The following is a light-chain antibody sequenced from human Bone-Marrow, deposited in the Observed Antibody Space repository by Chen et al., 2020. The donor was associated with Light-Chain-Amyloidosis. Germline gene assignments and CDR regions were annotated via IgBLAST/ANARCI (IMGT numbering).Light chain of an antibody. CDR1: ALPKEY. Sequence: SYELTQPPSVSGSPGQTARITCSGDALPKEYASWYQQKPGPAPVLVIYKDRETPSGIPARFSGSTSVPTVTLTISVVQADDGADYYCQSAASSDFGVFGGGTKLTVL. CDR3: QSAASSDFGV. V-gene: IGLV3-25*03. CDR2: KDR. J-gene: IGLJ3*02.